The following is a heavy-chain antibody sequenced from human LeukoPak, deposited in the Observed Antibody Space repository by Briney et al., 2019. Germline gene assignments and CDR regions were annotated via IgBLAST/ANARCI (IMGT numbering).Heavy chain of an antibody. D-gene: IGHD3-10*01. Sequence: SGGSLRLSCAASGFTASSYYMSWVRQAPGKGLEWVSLIYSGGSTYYADSVKGRFTISRDNSKNTLYLQMNSLRAEDTAVYYCARGPSGFDHWGQGTLVTVSS. CDR2: IYSGGST. J-gene: IGHJ4*02. CDR3: ARGPSGFDH. CDR1: GFTASSYY. V-gene: IGHV3-53*01.